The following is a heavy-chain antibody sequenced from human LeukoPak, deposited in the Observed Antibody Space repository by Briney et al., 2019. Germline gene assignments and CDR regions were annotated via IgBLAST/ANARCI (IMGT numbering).Heavy chain of an antibody. D-gene: IGHD3-22*01. CDR3: ARDLTDYYELDY. J-gene: IGHJ4*02. CDR1: GGSISSYY. CDR2: IYYSGST. V-gene: IGHV4-59*12. Sequence: PSETLSLTCTVSGGSISSYYWSWIRQPPGKGLEWIGNIYYSGSTNYNPSLKSRVTISVDTSKNQFSLKLSSVTAADTAVYYCARDLTDYYELDYWGQGTLVTVS.